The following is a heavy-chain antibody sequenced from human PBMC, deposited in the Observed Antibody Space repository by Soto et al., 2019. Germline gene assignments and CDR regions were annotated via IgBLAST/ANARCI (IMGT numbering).Heavy chain of an antibody. Sequence: SETLSLTCTVSGGSISSSSYYWGWIRQPPGKGLEWIGSIYYSGSTYYNPSLKSRVTISVDTSKNQFSLKLSSGTAADTAVYYCARQTGGPVYGDLDYWGQGTLVTVSS. CDR2: IYYSGST. CDR1: GGSISSSSYY. D-gene: IGHD4-17*01. V-gene: IGHV4-39*01. J-gene: IGHJ4*02. CDR3: ARQTGGPVYGDLDY.